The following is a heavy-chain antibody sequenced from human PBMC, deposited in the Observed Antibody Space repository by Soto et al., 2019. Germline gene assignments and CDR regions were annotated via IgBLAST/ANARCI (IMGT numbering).Heavy chain of an antibody. Sequence: ASVKVSCKTSGYTFTTYCVSWVRQAPGQGLEWMGWISPYNGNTNYAQKLQGRVTMTTDTSTSTAYMELRSLRSDDTAVYYCARGSGIAAAGTTNWFDPWGQGTLVTVSS. CDR1: GYTFTTYC. D-gene: IGHD6-13*01. V-gene: IGHV1-18*01. CDR2: ISPYNGNT. J-gene: IGHJ5*02. CDR3: ARGSGIAAAGTTNWFDP.